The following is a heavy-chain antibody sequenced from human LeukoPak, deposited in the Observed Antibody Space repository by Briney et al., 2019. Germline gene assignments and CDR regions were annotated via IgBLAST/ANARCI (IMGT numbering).Heavy chain of an antibody. CDR1: GGSISSGSYY. CDR3: ARALTTDHYYDSSGYYYRAFDI. Sequence: PSETLSLTCTVSGGSISSGSYYWSWIRQPAGKGLEWIGRIYTSGSTNYNPSLKSRVTISVDTSKNQFSLKLSSVTAADTAVYYCARALTTDHYYDSSGYYYRAFDIWGQGTMVTVSS. J-gene: IGHJ3*02. V-gene: IGHV4-61*02. D-gene: IGHD3-22*01. CDR2: IYTSGST.